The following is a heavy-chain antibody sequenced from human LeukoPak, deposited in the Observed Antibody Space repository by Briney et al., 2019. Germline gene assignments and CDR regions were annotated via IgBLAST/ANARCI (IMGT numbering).Heavy chain of an antibody. CDR2: ISSNGDST. J-gene: IGHJ4*02. Sequence: GGPLRLSCAAFGFTFSSYGMHWVRQAPGKGLEYVSAISSNGDSTYYANYVKGRFTISRDNSKNTLFLQMGSLRAEDMAVYYCTRGDSGWLDYWGRGTLVTVSS. V-gene: IGHV3-64*01. CDR1: GFTFSSYG. CDR3: TRGDSGWLDY. D-gene: IGHD6-19*01.